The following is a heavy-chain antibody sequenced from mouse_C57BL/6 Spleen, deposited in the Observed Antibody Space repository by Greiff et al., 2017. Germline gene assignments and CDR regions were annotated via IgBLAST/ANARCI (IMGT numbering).Heavy chain of an antibody. D-gene: IGHD2-4*01. CDR2: IFPGSGST. CDR1: GLTFPDYY. V-gene: IGHV1-75*01. Sequence: VQLQPSGPELVKPGASVKIFCQASGLTFPDYYINWVKPRPGPGLEWIGVIFPGSGSTYYNKKFKGKATLTVDKSSSTAYMLLSSLTSEDSADYFCARCSYDCEGYYFDYWGQGTTLTVSS. J-gene: IGHJ2*01. CDR3: ARCSYDCEGYYFDY.